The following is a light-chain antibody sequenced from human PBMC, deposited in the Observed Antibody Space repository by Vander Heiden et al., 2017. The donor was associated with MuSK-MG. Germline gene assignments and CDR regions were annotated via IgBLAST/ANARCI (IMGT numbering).Light chain of an antibody. CDR3: QQYGSSPPIT. Sequence: EILLTQSPGTLSLSPGERATLSCRASQSVNSNYLAWYQQKPGQAPRLVIYDASNRAAGVPDRFSGSGSGTDFALTITRLEPEDFGVYYCQQYGSSPPITFGQGTRLEIK. J-gene: IGKJ5*01. V-gene: IGKV3-20*01. CDR1: QSVNSNY. CDR2: DAS.